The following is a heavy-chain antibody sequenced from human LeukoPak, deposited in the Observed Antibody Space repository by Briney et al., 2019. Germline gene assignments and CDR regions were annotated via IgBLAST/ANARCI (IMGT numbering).Heavy chain of an antibody. CDR1: GYTFTTYY. J-gene: IGHJ4*02. Sequence: ASVKVSCKASGYTFTTYYMHWVRQAPGQGLEWMGIINCSGGSTIYAQKFQGRVTMTRDTSTRTVYMELGSLRSEDTAVYYCARESSVTAMDIGSYWGQGTLVTVSS. V-gene: IGHV1-46*01. D-gene: IGHD2-2*03. CDR3: ARESSVTAMDIGSY. CDR2: INCSGGST.